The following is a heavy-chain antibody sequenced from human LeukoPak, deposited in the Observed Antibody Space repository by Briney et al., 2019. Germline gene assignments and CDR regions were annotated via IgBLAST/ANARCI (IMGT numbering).Heavy chain of an antibody. Sequence: GGSLRLSCAASGFTFSSYWMTWVRQAPGNGLEWVANIKQDGSEKYYVDSVKGRFTISRDNAKNSLYLQMNSLRAEDTAVYYCARPDSSGWYGDAFDIWGQGTMVTVSS. CDR1: GFTFSSYW. CDR2: IKQDGSEK. CDR3: ARPDSSGWYGDAFDI. V-gene: IGHV3-7*03. J-gene: IGHJ3*02. D-gene: IGHD6-19*01.